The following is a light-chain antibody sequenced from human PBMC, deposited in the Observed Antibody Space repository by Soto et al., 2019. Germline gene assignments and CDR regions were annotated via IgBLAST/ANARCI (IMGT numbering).Light chain of an antibody. CDR2: DAY. CDR3: LQDYNLPIT. CDR1: QSLRGL. J-gene: IGKJ5*01. Sequence: EIVLTQYPGTLSLSPGERVTLSSRASQSLRGLLAWYQQKPGQAPTLLIYDAYNRATAIPPRFSCSGRGSGTDFTLTISSLQTEDFAVYYCLQDYNLPITFGQGTRLEIK. V-gene: IGKV3-11*01.